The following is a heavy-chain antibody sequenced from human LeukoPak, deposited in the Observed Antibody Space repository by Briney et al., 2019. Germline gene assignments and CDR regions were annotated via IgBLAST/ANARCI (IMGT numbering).Heavy chain of an antibody. CDR3: ARVESWEHSGSSQDAFDI. D-gene: IGHD1-26*01. V-gene: IGHV1-46*01. CDR1: GYTFTDYY. Sequence: ASVKVSCKASGYTFTDYYIHWVRQAPGQGLEWMGVINPSGGSTSYAQMFQGRVTMTRDRSTNTLYMELSSLRSEDTAVYYCARVESWEHSGSSQDAFDIWGQGTMVTVSS. CDR2: INPSGGST. J-gene: IGHJ3*02.